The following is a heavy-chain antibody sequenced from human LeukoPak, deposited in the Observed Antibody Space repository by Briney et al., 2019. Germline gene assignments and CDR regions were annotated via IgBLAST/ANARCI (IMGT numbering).Heavy chain of an antibody. D-gene: IGHD3-22*01. CDR3: GRRGFYDTSGYLFDH. CDR1: GFTFSSYE. CDR2: ISTSGSPI. Sequence: GGSLRLSCAASGFTFSSYEMNWVRQAPGKGLEWVSYISTSGSPIYYGNSVKGRFTISRDNAKNSLYLQMNSLRAEDTALYYCGRRGFYDTSGYLFDHWGQGTLVTVSS. V-gene: IGHV3-48*03. J-gene: IGHJ4*02.